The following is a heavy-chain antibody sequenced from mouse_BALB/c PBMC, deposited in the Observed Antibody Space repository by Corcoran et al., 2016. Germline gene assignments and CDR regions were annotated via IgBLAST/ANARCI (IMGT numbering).Heavy chain of an antibody. V-gene: IGHV1S136*01. D-gene: IGHD2-1*01. CDR1: GYTFTSYV. Sequence: EVQLQQSGPELVKPGASVKMSCKASGYTFTSYVMHWVKQKPGQGLEWIGYINPYNDGTKYNEKFKGKATLTSDKSSSTAYMELSSLTSEDSAVDYCARDGNYMREYFDYWGQGTTLTVSS. CDR2: INPYNDGT. CDR3: ARDGNYMREYFDY. J-gene: IGHJ2*01.